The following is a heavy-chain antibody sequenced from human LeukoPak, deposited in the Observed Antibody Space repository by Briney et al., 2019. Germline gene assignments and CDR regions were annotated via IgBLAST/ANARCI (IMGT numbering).Heavy chain of an antibody. CDR1: GFTFSSYG. J-gene: IGHJ4*02. CDR2: ISYDGSNK. V-gene: IGHV3-30*18. Sequence: PGGSLRLSCAASGFTFSSYGMHWVRQAPGKGLEWVAVISYDGSNKYYADSVKGRFTISRDNSKNTLYLQMNSLRAEDTAVYYCAKSRVPAAISLWASFDYWGQGTLVTVSS. D-gene: IGHD2-2*02. CDR3: AKSRVPAAISLWASFDY.